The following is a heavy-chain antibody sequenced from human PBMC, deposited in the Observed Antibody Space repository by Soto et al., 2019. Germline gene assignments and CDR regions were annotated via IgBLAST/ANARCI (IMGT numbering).Heavy chain of an antibody. CDR2: IIPILDIT. CDR3: ARDPPDGSGRGDYYLDP. J-gene: IGHJ5*02. Sequence: QVQLVQSGAEVKKPGSSVKVSCKASGGSFNSYAICWVRQAPGHGLEWMGRIIPILDITDYAQNFQGRVTITADKSTNTAYMELSSLTSEDTAEYYCARDPPDGSGRGDYYLDPWGQGTLVTVSS. D-gene: IGHD3-10*01. CDR1: GGSFNSYA. V-gene: IGHV1-69*04.